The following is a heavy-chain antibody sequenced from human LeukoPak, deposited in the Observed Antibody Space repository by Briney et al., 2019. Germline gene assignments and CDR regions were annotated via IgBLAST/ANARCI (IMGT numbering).Heavy chain of an antibody. CDR1: GGSFSGYY. CDR2: INHSGST. V-gene: IGHV4-34*01. J-gene: IGHJ3*02. Sequence: SETLSLTCAVYGGSFSGYYWSWIRQPPGKGLEWIGEINHSGSTNYNPSLKSRVTISVDKSKNQFPLKLSSVTAADTAVYYCARDLGLWSLDGAFDIWGQGTVVTVSS. D-gene: IGHD4/OR15-4a*01. CDR3: ARDLGLWSLDGAFDI.